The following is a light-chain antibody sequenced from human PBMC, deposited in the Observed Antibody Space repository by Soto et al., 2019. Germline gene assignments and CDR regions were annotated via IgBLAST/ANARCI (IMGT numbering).Light chain of an antibody. CDR2: AAS. Sequence: IQMTQSPSSLSASVGDRVTITCRASQSIRSYLNWYQQKPGKAPKLLIYAASSLQSGVPSRFSGSGSGTDFTLTISSLQPEDVATYNCQQSYSTPLTFGGGTKVDI. J-gene: IGKJ4*01. CDR1: QSIRSY. V-gene: IGKV1-39*01. CDR3: QQSYSTPLT.